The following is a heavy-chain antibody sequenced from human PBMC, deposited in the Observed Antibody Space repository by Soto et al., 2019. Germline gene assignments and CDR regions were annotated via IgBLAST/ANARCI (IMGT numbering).Heavy chain of an antibody. D-gene: IGHD2-15*01. V-gene: IGHV3-74*01. J-gene: IGHJ6*03. CDR1: GFTFNSSW. CDR2: IKSDGSST. Sequence: GGSLRLSCAASGFTFNSSWMHWVRQVPGKGLEWVSRIKSDGSSTTYADSVKGRFTISRDNSKNTLYLQMNSLRAEDTAVYYCARDALGYCSDCLGGGYYYYYMDVWGKGTTVTVSS. CDR3: ARDALGYCSDCLGGGYYYYYMDV.